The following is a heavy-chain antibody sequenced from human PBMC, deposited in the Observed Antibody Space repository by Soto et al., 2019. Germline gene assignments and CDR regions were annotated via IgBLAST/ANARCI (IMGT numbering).Heavy chain of an antibody. Sequence: SETLSLTCTVSGYSISSGSSWAWIRQPPGKGPEWIASIYHGGTTFYNPSLKRRITISVDTSNNQFSLKLTSVTAADTAVYYCARVHVMVVAGSSFDYWGHGSLVTVSS. D-gene: IGHD6-19*01. J-gene: IGHJ4*01. CDR1: GYSISSGSS. V-gene: IGHV4-38-2*02. CDR3: ARVHVMVVAGSSFDY. CDR2: IYHGGTT.